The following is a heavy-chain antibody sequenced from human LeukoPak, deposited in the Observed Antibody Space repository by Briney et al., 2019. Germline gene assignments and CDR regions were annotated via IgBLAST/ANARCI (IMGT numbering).Heavy chain of an antibody. CDR2: IIPIFGTA. V-gene: IGHV1-69*01. D-gene: IGHD3-22*01. J-gene: IGHJ2*01. CDR1: GGTFISYA. CDR3: ARASSYYYDSSGSWYFDL. Sequence: SVKVSCXASGGTFISYAISWVRQAPGQGLEWMGGIIPIFGTANYTQKFQGRVTITEDESTSTAYMALSSLRSEDTAVYYCARASSYYYDSSGSWYFDLWGRGTLVTVSS.